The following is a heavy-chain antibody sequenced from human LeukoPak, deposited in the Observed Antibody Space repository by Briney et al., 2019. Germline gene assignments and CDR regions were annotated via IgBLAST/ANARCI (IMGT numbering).Heavy chain of an antibody. Sequence: GGSLRLSCAASGFTFSDYYMSWIRQAPGKGLEWVSSFTSMSRTIYYADSVKGRFTISRDDAKKSLYLQMNSLRAEDTAVYYCAQANSSYYDSSAYRAPLFDYWGQGTLVTISS. CDR2: FTSMSRTI. D-gene: IGHD3-22*01. J-gene: IGHJ4*02. V-gene: IGHV3-11*01. CDR3: AQANSSYYDSSAYRAPLFDY. CDR1: GFTFSDYY.